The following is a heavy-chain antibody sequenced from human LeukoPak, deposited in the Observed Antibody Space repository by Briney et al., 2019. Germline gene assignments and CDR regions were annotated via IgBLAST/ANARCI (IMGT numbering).Heavy chain of an antibody. V-gene: IGHV3-23*01. D-gene: IGHD1-26*01. J-gene: IGHJ5*02. Sequence: GGSLRLSCAASGFTFSSYALSWVRQAPGKGLEWVSAISGSGGSTYYADSVKGRFTISRDNSKNTLYLQMNSLRAEDTAVYYCANPYSGSYSKIFGFDPWGQGTLVTVSS. CDR2: ISGSGGST. CDR3: ANPYSGSYSKIFGFDP. CDR1: GFTFSSYA.